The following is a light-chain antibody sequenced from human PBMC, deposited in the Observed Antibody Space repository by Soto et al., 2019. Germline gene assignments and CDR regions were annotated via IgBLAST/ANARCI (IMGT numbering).Light chain of an antibody. CDR2: DVI. J-gene: IGLJ1*01. V-gene: IGLV2-11*01. CDR3: CSYAGSYTHV. Sequence: QSVLTQPRSVSGSPGQSVTISCIGASSDIGGYNYVSWYQQHPGKAPKLMIYDVIKRPSGVPDRFSGSKSGNTASLTIYGLQAEDEADYYCCSYAGSYTHVFGTGTKVTV. CDR1: SSDIGGYNY.